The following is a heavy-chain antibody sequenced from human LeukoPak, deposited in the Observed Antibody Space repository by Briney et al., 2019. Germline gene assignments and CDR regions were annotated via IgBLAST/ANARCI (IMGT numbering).Heavy chain of an antibody. CDR2: ISYDGSNK. CDR3: ARDRGNVVVVTAHYYGMDV. Sequence: AGGSLRLSCAASGFSFSNAWMSWVRQAPGKGLEWVAVISYDGSNKYYADSVKGRFTISRDNSKNTLYLQMNSLRAEDTAVYYCARDRGNVVVVTAHYYGMDVWGQGTTVTVSS. J-gene: IGHJ6*01. V-gene: IGHV3-30*03. CDR1: GFSFSNAW. D-gene: IGHD2-21*02.